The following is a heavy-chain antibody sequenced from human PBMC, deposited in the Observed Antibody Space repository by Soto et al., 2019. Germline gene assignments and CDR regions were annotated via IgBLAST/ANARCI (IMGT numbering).Heavy chain of an antibody. V-gene: IGHV4-39*01. CDR3: ARHEGYYDYVWGSYRSSPFDY. CDR2: IYYSGST. D-gene: IGHD3-16*02. CDR1: GGSISSSSYY. Sequence: PSETLSLTCTVSGGSISSSSYYWGWIRQPPGKGLEWIGSIYYSGSTYYNPSLKSRVTISVDTSKNQFSLKLSSVTAADTAVYYCARHEGYYDYVWGSYRSSPFDYWGQGTLVTVSS. J-gene: IGHJ4*02.